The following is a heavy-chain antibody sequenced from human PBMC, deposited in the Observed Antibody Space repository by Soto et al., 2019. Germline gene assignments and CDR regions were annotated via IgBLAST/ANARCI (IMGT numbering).Heavy chain of an antibody. CDR2: IYYSGST. V-gene: IGHV4-59*01. CDR3: ARAKYGTALR. J-gene: IGHJ4*02. CDR1: GGSISSYY. D-gene: IGHD1-1*01. Sequence: NPSETLSLTCTVSGGSISSYYWSWIRQPPGKGLEWIGYIYYSGSTNYNPSLKSRVTISVDTSKNQFSLKLSSVTAADTAVYYCARAKYGTALRWGQGTLVTVSS.